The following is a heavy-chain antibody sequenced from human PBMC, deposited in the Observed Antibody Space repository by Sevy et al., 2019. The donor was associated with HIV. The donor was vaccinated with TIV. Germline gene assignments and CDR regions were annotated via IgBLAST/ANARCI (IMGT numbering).Heavy chain of an antibody. CDR2: INTKVAVP. J-gene: IGHJ4*02. D-gene: IGHD4-17*01. Sequence: ASVKVSCKASGYTFSNYGLHWLRQAPGQGLEWMGRINTKVAVPTYAQGFTGPFVFSLDTSVSTAYLQINGLRSEDTAVYFCATNYGDYPDYYFDSWGQGSLVTVSS. CDR1: GYTFSNYG. CDR3: ATNYGDYPDYYFDS. V-gene: IGHV7-4-1*02.